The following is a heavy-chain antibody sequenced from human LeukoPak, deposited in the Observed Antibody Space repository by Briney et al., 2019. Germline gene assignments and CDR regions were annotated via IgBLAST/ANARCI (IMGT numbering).Heavy chain of an antibody. CDR2: INHSGST. CDR3: ERQTGSGLFILA. D-gene: IGHD3/OR15-3a*01. J-gene: IGHJ4*02. CDR1: GGSFSGYY. Sequence: PSETLSLTCAVYGGSFSGYYWSWIRQPPGKGLEWIGEINHSGSTNYNPSLKSRVTISVDTSKNQFSLKLSSVTAADTAVYYCERQTGSGLFILAGGLGTLVTVSS. V-gene: IGHV4-34*01.